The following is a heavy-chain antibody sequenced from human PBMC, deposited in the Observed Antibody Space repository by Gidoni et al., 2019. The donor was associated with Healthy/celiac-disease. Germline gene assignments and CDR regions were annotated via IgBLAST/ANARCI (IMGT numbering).Heavy chain of an antibody. CDR2: IYHSGST. Sequence: QVQLQESGPGLVKPSGTLSLTCAVSGGSISSSNWWSWVRQPPGKGLEWIGEIYHSGSTNYNPSLKSRVTISVDKSKNQFSLKLSSVTAADTAVYYCARERVVVPTPNYYYYGMDVWGQGTTVTVSS. CDR3: ARERVVVPTPNYYYYGMDV. D-gene: IGHD2-2*01. J-gene: IGHJ6*02. CDR1: GGSISSSNW. V-gene: IGHV4-4*02.